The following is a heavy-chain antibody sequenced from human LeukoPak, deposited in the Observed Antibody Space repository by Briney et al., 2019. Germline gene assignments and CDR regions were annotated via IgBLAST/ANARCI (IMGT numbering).Heavy chain of an antibody. J-gene: IGHJ5*02. CDR3: ARDRQQWLLTNWFDP. V-gene: IGHV1-18*01. CDR2: ISAYNGNT. D-gene: IGHD6-19*01. CDR1: GYTFTSYG. Sequence: ASVKVSCKASGYTFTSYGISLVRQAPGQGLEWMGWISAYNGNTNYAQKLQGRVTMTTDTSTSTAYMELRSLRSDDTAVYYCARDRQQWLLTNWFDPWGQGTLVTVSS.